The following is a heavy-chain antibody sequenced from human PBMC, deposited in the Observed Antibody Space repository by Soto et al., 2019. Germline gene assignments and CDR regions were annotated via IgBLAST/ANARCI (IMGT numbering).Heavy chain of an antibody. Sequence: SETLSLTCTVSGGSISSSSYYWGWIRQPPGKGLEWIGSIYYSGSTYYNPSLKSRVTISVDTSKNQFSLKLSSVTAADTAVYYCARQGIAAAGYGMDVWGQGTTVTV. CDR1: GGSISSSSYY. J-gene: IGHJ6*02. D-gene: IGHD6-13*01. V-gene: IGHV4-39*01. CDR2: IYYSGST. CDR3: ARQGIAAAGYGMDV.